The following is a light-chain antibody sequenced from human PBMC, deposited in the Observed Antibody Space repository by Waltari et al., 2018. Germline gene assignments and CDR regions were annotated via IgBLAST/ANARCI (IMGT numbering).Light chain of an antibody. CDR2: KAS. CDR1: QSISFW. J-gene: IGKJ1*01. Sequence: DIQMTHSPSTRSASVGNRLPITCRASQSISFWFAWYQQKPGKAPKLLIYKASSLESRVPARFSGSGSGTEFTLTISSLQPDDFATYYCQQYNSYRTFGQGTKVEIK. CDR3: QQYNSYRT. V-gene: IGKV1-5*03.